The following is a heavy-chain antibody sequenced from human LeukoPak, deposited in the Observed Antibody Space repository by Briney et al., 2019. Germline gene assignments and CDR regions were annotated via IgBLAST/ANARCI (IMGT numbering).Heavy chain of an antibody. J-gene: IGHJ4*02. CDR1: GLTISNYA. CDR2: VTSRYTP. V-gene: IGHV3-23*01. D-gene: IGHD2-15*01. CDR3: AKDYSDSRLADVFFEY. Sequence: WGSLSLSCTASGLTISNYAKSWFRKAPGQGQELVWGVTSRYTPHYADSVKGRFPISRDNSKNTFHLQLNSLRAEDTAVYYCAKDYSDSRLADVFFEYWGQGTLVTVSS.